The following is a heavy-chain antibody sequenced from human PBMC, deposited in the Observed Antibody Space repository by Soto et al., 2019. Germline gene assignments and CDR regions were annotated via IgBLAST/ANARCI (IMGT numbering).Heavy chain of an antibody. J-gene: IGHJ4*02. CDR2: ISTNGGST. V-gene: IGHV3-64D*06. Sequence: LRLSCSVFGFTFSSYTMHWVRQAPGKGLQYVSSISTNGGSTYYADSVKGRFTISRDNSKNTLYLQMSSLRVEDTAVYYCVKDRYVDYWGQGTLVTVSS. CDR3: VKDRYVDY. CDR1: GFTFSSYT.